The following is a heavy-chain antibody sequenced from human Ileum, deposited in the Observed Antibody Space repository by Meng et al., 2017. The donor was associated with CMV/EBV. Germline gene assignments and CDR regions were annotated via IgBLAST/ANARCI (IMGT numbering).Heavy chain of an antibody. CDR1: GFTFTSYV. CDR3: ARGAYCSSTKCYSAGQFFDY. CDR2: VSYAGSNK. D-gene: IGHD2-2*01. Sequence: GESLKISCAASGFTFTSYVMHWVRQSPGKGLEWVAVVSYAGSNKYYGDSVKGRFTISRDNSKNTLYVQMTSLRADDTAVYYCARGAYCSSTKCYSAGQFFDYWGQGTLVTVSS. J-gene: IGHJ4*02. V-gene: IGHV3-30-3*01.